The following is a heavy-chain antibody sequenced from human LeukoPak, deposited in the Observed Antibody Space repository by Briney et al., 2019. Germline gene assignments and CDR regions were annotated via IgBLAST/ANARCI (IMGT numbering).Heavy chain of an antibody. D-gene: IGHD3-22*01. V-gene: IGHV4-59*12. CDR1: GGSISSYY. J-gene: IGHJ4*02. Sequence: SETLSLTCTVSGGSISSYYWSWIRQPPGKGLEWIGYIYYSGSTNYNPSLKSRVTISVDTSKNQFSLKLSSVTAADTAVYYCARLSTMIAIFDYWGQGTLVTVSS. CDR3: ARLSTMIAIFDY. CDR2: IYYSGST.